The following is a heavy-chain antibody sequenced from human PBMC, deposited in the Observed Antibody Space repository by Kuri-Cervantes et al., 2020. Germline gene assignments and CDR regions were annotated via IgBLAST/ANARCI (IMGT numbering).Heavy chain of an antibody. V-gene: IGHV3-33*01. CDR2: IWYDGSNK. CDR1: GFTFSSYG. J-gene: IGHJ4*02. CDR3: TYYYDSSGSFDY. Sequence: GESLKISCAASGFTFSSYGMHWVRQAPGKGLEWVAVIWYDGSNKYYADSVKGRFTISRDNSKNTLYLQMNSLRAEDTAVYYCTYYYDSSGSFDYWGQGTLVTVSS. D-gene: IGHD3-22*01.